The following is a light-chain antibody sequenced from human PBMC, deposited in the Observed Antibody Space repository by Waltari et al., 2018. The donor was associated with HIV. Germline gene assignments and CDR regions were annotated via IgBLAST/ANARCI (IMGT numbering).Light chain of an antibody. CDR1: TSNLGSIT. CDR2: SNN. CDR3: AAWDDSLNGVV. Sequence: QSVLTESPWTSGTPAPSALLSCSVITSNLGSITENGHQQLPETAPKLLIYSNNQRPSGYPDRFHGSKSGTSASLAISGLQSEDEADYYCAAWDDSLNGVVFGGGTKLTVL. V-gene: IGLV1-44*01. J-gene: IGLJ2*01.